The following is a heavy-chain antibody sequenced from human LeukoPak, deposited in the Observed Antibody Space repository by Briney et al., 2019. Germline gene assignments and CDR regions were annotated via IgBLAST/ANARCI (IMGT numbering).Heavy chain of an antibody. CDR3: AGAIAAAASFDY. D-gene: IGHD6-13*01. CDR1: GYTFTSYY. J-gene: IGHJ4*02. CDR2: INPSGGST. V-gene: IGHV1-46*01. Sequence: ASVKVSCKASGYTFTSYYMHWVRQAPGQGLEWMGIINPSGGSTSYAQKFRGRVTMTRDTSTSTVYMELSSLRSEDTAVYYCAGAIAAAASFDYWGQGTLVTVSS.